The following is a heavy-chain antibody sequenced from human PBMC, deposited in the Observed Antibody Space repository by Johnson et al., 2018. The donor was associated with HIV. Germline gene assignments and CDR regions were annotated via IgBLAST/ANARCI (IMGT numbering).Heavy chain of an antibody. CDR2: ISYDGSNK. CDR3: VREHRADESFDL. V-gene: IGHV3-30*14. CDR1: GFTFSSYA. D-gene: IGHD1-14*01. J-gene: IGHJ3*01. Sequence: VQLVESGGGVVQPGRSLRLSCAASGFTFSSYAMHWVRQAPGKGLEWVAVISYDGSNKYYADSVKGRFTISRDNSKNTLYLQMNSLTAGDTAVYYCVREHRADESFDLWGQGTMVTVSS.